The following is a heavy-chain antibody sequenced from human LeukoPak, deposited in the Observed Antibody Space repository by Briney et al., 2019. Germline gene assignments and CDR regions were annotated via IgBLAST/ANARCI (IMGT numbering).Heavy chain of an antibody. Sequence: GGSLRLSCVGSGFTFSTYAMNWVRQAPGKGLEWVSGISGSGGSTYYVDSVKGRFTISRGNSKNTLYLQMNSLGAEDTAVYYCAKATVTHLIDYWGQGTLVTVSS. J-gene: IGHJ4*02. CDR2: ISGSGGST. CDR3: AKATVTHLIDY. CDR1: GFTFSTYA. D-gene: IGHD4-17*01. V-gene: IGHV3-23*01.